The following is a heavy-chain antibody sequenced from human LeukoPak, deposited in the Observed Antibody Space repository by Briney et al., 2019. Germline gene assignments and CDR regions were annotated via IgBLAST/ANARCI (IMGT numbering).Heavy chain of an antibody. CDR3: AKYRWDRLQGGVWFDP. CDR2: ISGSGAST. Sequence: PGGSLRLSCAASGFTFSSYAMSWVRQAPGKGLEWVSTISGSGASTYYADSVKGRFTISRDNSKNTLYLQMNSLRAEDTAVYYCAKYRWDRLQGGVWFDPWGQGTLVTVSS. J-gene: IGHJ5*02. V-gene: IGHV3-23*01. D-gene: IGHD4-11*01. CDR1: GFTFSSYA.